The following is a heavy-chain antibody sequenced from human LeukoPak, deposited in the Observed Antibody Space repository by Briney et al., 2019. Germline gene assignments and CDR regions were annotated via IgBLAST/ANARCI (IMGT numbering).Heavy chain of an antibody. Sequence: SETLSLTCAVSGYSISSGYYWGWIRQPPGKGLEWIGSIYYSGSTYYNPSLKSRVTISVDTSKNQFSLKLSSVTAADTAVYYCARYVTTDSYYFDYWGQGTLVTVSS. CDR1: GYSISSGYY. J-gene: IGHJ4*02. D-gene: IGHD4-17*01. CDR3: ARYVTTDSYYFDY. V-gene: IGHV4-38-2*01. CDR2: IYYSGST.